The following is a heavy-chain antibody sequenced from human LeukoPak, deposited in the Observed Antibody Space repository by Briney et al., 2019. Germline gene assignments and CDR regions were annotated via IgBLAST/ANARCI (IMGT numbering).Heavy chain of an antibody. CDR1: GFTFDDYA. J-gene: IGHJ4*02. V-gene: IGHV3-9*01. Sequence: PGGSVRLSCAASGFTFDDYAMHWVRQAPGKGLEWVSGISWNSGRIGYGDSVEGRFTISRDNSKNTLYLQMNSLRAEDTAVYYCAKEHQNWGQGTLVTVSS. CDR3: AKEHQN. CDR2: ISWNSGRI.